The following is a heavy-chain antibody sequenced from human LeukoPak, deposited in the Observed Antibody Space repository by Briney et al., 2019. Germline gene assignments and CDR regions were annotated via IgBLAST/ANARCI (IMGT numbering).Heavy chain of an antibody. J-gene: IGHJ4*02. CDR3: AKTGLEARGGYFDY. CDR2: ISYDGSNK. Sequence: PGGSLRLSCAASGFTFSSYAMHWVRQAPGKGLEWVAVISYDGSNKYYADSVKGRFTISRDNSKNTLYVQMNSLRAEDTAVYYCAKTGLEARGGYFDYWGQGTLVTVSS. D-gene: IGHD6-19*01. V-gene: IGHV3-30-3*02. CDR1: GFTFSSYA.